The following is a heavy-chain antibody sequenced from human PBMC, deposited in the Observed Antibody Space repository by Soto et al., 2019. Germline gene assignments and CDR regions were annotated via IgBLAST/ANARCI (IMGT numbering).Heavy chain of an antibody. J-gene: IGHJ4*02. CDR1: GYSFTSSW. V-gene: IGHV5-51*01. Sequence: GESLKISCQGSGYSFTSSWIGWVRQTAGKGLEWMGMIYPGDSDTRDSPSFQGLVTISADKSISAAFLQWSSLKASETAMYYCVRTLDFIGCYDYWGQRTLVTVS. CDR2: IYPGDSDT. D-gene: IGHD2-15*01. CDR3: VRTLDFIGCYDY.